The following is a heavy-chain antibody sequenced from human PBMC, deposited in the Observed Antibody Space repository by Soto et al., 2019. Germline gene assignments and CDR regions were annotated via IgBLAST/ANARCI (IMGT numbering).Heavy chain of an antibody. CDR1: GGSVSGYY. CDR3: ARYSPPKKSYDSNPGWFDP. CDR2: INHSGST. D-gene: IGHD3-22*01. Sequence: PSETLSLTCAVYGGSVSGYYWSWIRQPPGKGLEWIGEINHSGSTNYNPSLKSRVTISVDTSKNQFSLTLNSVTAADTAMYFCARYSPPKKSYDSNPGWFDPWGQGTLVTVSS. V-gene: IGHV4-34*01. J-gene: IGHJ5*02.